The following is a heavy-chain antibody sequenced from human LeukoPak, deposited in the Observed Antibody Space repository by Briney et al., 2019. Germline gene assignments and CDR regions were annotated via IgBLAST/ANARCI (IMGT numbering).Heavy chain of an antibody. V-gene: IGHV3-21*01. CDR2: ISSNSAYL. J-gene: IGHJ3*02. CDR1: GFTFSDYS. Sequence: GGSLRLSCAASGFTFSDYSMNWVRQAPGKGLEWVSSISSNSAYLYYVDSLRGRFTVSRDNAKSSLSLQMNSLRVEDTAVYYCARAHCSGRGCCQRYDGFDIWGQGTVVTVSS. CDR3: ARAHCSGRGCCQRYDGFDI. D-gene: IGHD2-15*01.